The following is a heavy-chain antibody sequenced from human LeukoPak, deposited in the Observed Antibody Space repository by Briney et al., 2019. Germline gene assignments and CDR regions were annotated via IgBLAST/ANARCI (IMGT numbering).Heavy chain of an antibody. V-gene: IGHV1-2*02. CDR1: GYTFTGYY. CDR3: ATDYAGNSVPDY. J-gene: IGHJ4*02. Sequence: GASVKVSCKASGYTFTGYYMHWVRQAPGQGLEWMGWINPNSGGTNYAQKFQGRVTMTRDASISTAYMEPSWLRSDDTALYYCATDYAGNSVPDYWGQGTLVTVSS. CDR2: INPNSGGT. D-gene: IGHD4-23*01.